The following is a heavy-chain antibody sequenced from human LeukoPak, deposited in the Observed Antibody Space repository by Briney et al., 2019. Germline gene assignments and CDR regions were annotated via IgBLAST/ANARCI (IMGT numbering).Heavy chain of an antibody. J-gene: IGHJ3*02. CDR1: GGSVTYTSGYY. D-gene: IGHD2-21*02. CDR3: ARRRSDPGAFDI. Sequence: KYSETLSLTCSVSGGSVTYTSGYYWAWIRQSPGKRLEWIGSFYYRGNTYYNLSLKSRLTISVDTSKNQFSLKMSSVTATDTAIYYCARRRSDPGAFDIWGQGTQVTVSS. V-gene: IGHV4-39*01. CDR2: FYYRGNT.